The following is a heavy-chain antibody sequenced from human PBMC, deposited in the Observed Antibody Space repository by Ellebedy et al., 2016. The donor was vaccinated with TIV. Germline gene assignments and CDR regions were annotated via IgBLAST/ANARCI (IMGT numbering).Heavy chain of an antibody. CDR2: IFYSGST. CDR1: GGSMKNYY. J-gene: IGHJ3*02. CDR3: ARRKITVFGETDAFDI. V-gene: IGHV4-59*01. D-gene: IGHD3-3*01. Sequence: ESLKISCTVSGGSMKNYYWTWIRQPPGKGLEWLGQIFYSGSTNYNPSLKSRVTISGDTSKNQFSLRLSSVTAADTAVYYCARRKITVFGETDAFDIWGQGTVVTVSS.